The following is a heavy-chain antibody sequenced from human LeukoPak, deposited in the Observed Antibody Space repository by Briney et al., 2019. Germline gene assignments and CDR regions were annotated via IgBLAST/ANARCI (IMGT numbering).Heavy chain of an antibody. V-gene: IGHV1-69*04. Sequence: SVTVSCKASGGTFSSYAISWVRQAPGQGLEWMGRIIPILGIANYAQKFQGRVTITADKSTSTAYMELSSLRSEDTAVYYCARDRAARKDSSGYYSYYGMDVWGQGTTVTVSS. CDR3: ARDRAARKDSSGYYSYYGMDV. J-gene: IGHJ6*02. CDR1: GGTFSSYA. CDR2: IIPILGIA. D-gene: IGHD3-22*01.